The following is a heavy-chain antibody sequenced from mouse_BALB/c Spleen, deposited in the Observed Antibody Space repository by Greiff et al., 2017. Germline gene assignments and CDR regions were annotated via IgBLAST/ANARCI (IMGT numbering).Heavy chain of an antibody. D-gene: IGHD2-4*01. CDR3: ARGGAYDYDEGLYAMDY. CDR1: GFTFSSYG. Sequence: EVQVVESGGDLVKPGGSLKLSCAASGFTFSSYGMSWVRQTPDKRLEWVATISSGGSYTYYPDSVKGRFTISRDNAKNTLYLQMSSLKSEDTAMYYCARGGAYDYDEGLYAMDYWGQGTSVTVSS. V-gene: IGHV5-6*01. CDR2: ISSGGSYT. J-gene: IGHJ4*01.